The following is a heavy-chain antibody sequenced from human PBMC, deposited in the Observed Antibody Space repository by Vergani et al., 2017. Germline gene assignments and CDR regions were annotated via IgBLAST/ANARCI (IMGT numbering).Heavy chain of an antibody. CDR3: ARGAVAGAFDY. CDR1: GGSIRGYY. V-gene: IGHV4-59*01. Sequence: QVQLQESGPGLVKPSKTLSLTCTVSGGSIRGYYWSWIRQPPGKGLEWIGYIYNSGSTNHNPSLKSRVTILVDTSKNQFSLKLSSVTAADSAVYHCARGAVAGAFDYWGQGTLVTVSS. J-gene: IGHJ4*02. CDR2: IYNSGST. D-gene: IGHD6-19*01.